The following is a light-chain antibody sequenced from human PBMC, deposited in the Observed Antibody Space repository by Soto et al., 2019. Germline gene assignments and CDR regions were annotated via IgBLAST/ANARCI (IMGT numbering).Light chain of an antibody. CDR1: QSISSY. V-gene: IGKV1-39*01. Sequence: DIQMTQSASSLSASVGDRVTITCRASQSISSYLNWYQQKPGKAPKLLIYAASSLQSGVPSRFSGSGSGTDFTLIISSLQPEDFATYYCQQSYSTLLTFGGGTKVEIK. CDR3: QQSYSTLLT. CDR2: AAS. J-gene: IGKJ4*01.